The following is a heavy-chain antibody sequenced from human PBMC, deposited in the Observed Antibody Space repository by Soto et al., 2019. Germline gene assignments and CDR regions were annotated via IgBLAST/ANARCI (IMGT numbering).Heavy chain of an antibody. V-gene: IGHV4-59*08. Sequence: QVQLQESGPGLVRPSETLSLTCTVSSDSISSYYWIWIRQSPGKGLEWIGYTDYSGNTNYNPSLKSPVTISGDTSKNQFSLRLSSVTAADTAVYYCARAVGDPLYYLDYWGQGTLVTVSS. CDR2: TDYSGNT. J-gene: IGHJ4*02. D-gene: IGHD6-19*01. CDR1: SDSISSYY. CDR3: ARAVGDPLYYLDY.